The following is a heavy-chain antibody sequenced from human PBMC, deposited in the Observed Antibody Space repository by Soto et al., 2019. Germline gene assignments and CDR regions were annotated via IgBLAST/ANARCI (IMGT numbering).Heavy chain of an antibody. CDR1: GYTFTSYY. J-gene: IGHJ6*02. CDR3: AREDMEDKYYYYGMDV. CDR2: INPSGGST. D-gene: IGHD1-1*01. V-gene: IGHV1-46*01. Sequence: ASVKVSCKASGYTFTSYYMHWVGQAPGQGLEWMRIINPSGGSTSYAQKFQGRVTMTRDTSTSTVYMELSSLRSEDTAVYYCAREDMEDKYYYYGMDVWGQGTTVTVSS.